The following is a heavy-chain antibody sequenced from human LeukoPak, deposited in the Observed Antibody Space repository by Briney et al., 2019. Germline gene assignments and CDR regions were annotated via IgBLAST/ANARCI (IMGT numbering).Heavy chain of an antibody. CDR3: ARAAFDSSGWYSY. D-gene: IGHD6-19*01. CDR1: GYTFTGYY. J-gene: IGHJ4*02. CDR2: INPNSGGT. Sequence: GASVKVSCKASGYTFTGYYMHWVRQAPGQGLEWMGWINPNSGGTNYAQKFQGRVTMTRDTSISTAYMKLSRLRSDDTAVYYCARAAFDSSGWYSYWGQGTLVTVSS. V-gene: IGHV1-2*02.